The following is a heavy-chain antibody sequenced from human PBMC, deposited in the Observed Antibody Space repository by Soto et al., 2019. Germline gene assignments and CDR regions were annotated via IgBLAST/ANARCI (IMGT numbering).Heavy chain of an antibody. CDR3: AREGRSYTYGVFDP. V-gene: IGHV3-30-3*01. Sequence: GGSLRLSCAASGFTFSSYAMHWVRQAPGKGLEWVALISYDGSDKDYADSVKGRFTISRDNSRNTLFLQMNSLRAEDTAVYYCAREGRSYTYGVFDPWGQGTLVTVSS. D-gene: IGHD5-18*01. CDR2: ISYDGSDK. CDR1: GFTFSSYA. J-gene: IGHJ5*02.